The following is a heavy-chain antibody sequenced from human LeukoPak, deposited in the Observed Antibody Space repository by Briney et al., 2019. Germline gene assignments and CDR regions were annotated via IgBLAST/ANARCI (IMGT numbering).Heavy chain of an antibody. J-gene: IGHJ1*01. D-gene: IGHD2-21*01. CDR3: ARDSSEFRSLIPH. V-gene: IGHV1-69*13. CDR2: IIPIFGTA. Sequence: SVTVSCKASGYTFTSYGISWVRQAPGQGLEWMGGIIPIFGTAKYAQKFQGRVTITADESTSTAYMELSSLRSEDTAVYYCARDSSEFRSLIPHWGQGILVTVSS. CDR1: GYTFTSYG.